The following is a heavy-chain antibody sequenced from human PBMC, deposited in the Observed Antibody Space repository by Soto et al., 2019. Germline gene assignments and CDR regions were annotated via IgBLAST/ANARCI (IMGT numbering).Heavy chain of an antibody. V-gene: IGHV3-30*04. CDR3: ARSHREVPSLIGDYFDY. Sequence: QVQLVESGGGVVQPGKSLTLSCAASGFTFSSFAMHWVRQPPGKGLEWVAVVSCDGNSQYFSDSVKGRFTISRDNPKNTVSINMNSLRDDDSYLYYCARSHREVPSLIGDYFDYWGQGTLVTVSS. J-gene: IGHJ4*02. CDR1: GFTFSSFA. D-gene: IGHD3-16*02. CDR2: VSCDGNSQ.